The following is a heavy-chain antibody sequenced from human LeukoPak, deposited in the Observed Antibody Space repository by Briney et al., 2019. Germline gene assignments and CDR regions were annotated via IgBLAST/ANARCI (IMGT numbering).Heavy chain of an antibody. CDR3: ARDYFWASDY. J-gene: IGHJ4*02. Sequence: GGSLRLSCAASGFTFSNHNMNWVRQPPGKGLEWISYISSDTSVIYYADSVKGRFTISRDNAKDSLFLQMTSLSAEDTAVYYCARDYFWASDYWGQGTLVTVSS. CDR1: GFTFSNHN. V-gene: IGHV3-48*01. CDR2: ISSDTSVI. D-gene: IGHD2/OR15-2a*01.